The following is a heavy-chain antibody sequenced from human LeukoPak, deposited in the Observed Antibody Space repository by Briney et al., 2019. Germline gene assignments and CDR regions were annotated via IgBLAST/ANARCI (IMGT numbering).Heavy chain of an antibody. D-gene: IGHD6-19*01. V-gene: IGHV4-34*01. CDR1: GGSFSGYY. CDR3: ARDTTPYSSGWYDY. Sequence: SETLSLTCAVYGGSFSGYYWSWIRQPPGKGLEWIGEINHSGDTNYNPSLKSRVTISVDTSKNQFSLKLSSVTAADTAVYFCARDTTPYSSGWYDYWGQGTLVTVSS. J-gene: IGHJ4*02. CDR2: INHSGDT.